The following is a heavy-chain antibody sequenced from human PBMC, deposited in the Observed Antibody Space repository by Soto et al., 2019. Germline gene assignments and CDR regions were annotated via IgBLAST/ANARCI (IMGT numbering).Heavy chain of an antibody. CDR2: MNPNSGNT. CDR3: ASSGLPAAIRRAYYYYYMDV. V-gene: IGHV1-8*01. CDR1: GYTFTSYD. Sequence: QVQLVQSGAEVKKPGASVKVSCKASGYTFTSYDINWVRQATGQGLEWMGWMNPNSGNTGYAQKLQGRVTSTRSTSLSTADMELSSLRFEDTAVYYCASSGLPAAIRRAYYYYYMDVWGKGTTVTVSS. J-gene: IGHJ6*03. D-gene: IGHD2-2*01.